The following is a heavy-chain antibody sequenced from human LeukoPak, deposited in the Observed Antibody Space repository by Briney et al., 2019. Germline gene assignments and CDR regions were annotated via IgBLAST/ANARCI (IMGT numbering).Heavy chain of an antibody. CDR1: GFTVSSNS. Sequence: GGSLRLSCTVSGFTVSSNSMSWVRQAPGKGLEWVSGISGSGGSTDYADSVKGRFTISRDNSKNTLYLQMNSLRAEDAAVYYCAKAPVTSCRGAFCYPFDYWGQGTLVTVSS. V-gene: IGHV3-23*01. D-gene: IGHD2-15*01. J-gene: IGHJ4*02. CDR3: AKAPVTSCRGAFCYPFDY. CDR2: ISGSGGST.